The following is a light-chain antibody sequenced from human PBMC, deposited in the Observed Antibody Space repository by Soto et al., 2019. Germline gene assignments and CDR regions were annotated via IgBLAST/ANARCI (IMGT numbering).Light chain of an antibody. Sequence: EIVLTQSPATLSLSPGERATLSCRASQSFSSYLAWYQQKPGQAPRLLIYDASKRATGIPARFSGRGSETDFTLAMSRLEPEDLAVYCCQQRSNWPPVITFRQGTRLEIK. CDR1: QSFSSY. CDR3: QQRSNWPPVIT. J-gene: IGKJ5*01. V-gene: IGKV3-11*01. CDR2: DAS.